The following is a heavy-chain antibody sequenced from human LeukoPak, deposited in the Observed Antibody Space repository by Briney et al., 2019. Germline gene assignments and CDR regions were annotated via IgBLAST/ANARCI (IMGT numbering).Heavy chain of an antibody. CDR3: ARGERTTMDPFDY. CDR1: GGSISSYY. V-gene: IGHV4-59*01. Sequence: SETLSLTCTVSGGSISSYYWSWIPQPPGKGLEGIGYIYYSGSTNYNPSLKSRVTISVDTSKNQFSLKLSSVTAADTAVYYCARGERTTMDPFDYWGQGTLVTVSS. D-gene: IGHD4-23*01. J-gene: IGHJ4*02. CDR2: IYYSGST.